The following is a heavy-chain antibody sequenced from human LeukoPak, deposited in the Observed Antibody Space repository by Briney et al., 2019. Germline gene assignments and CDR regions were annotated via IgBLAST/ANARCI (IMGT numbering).Heavy chain of an antibody. Sequence: SQTLSLTCTVSGGSISSGGYYWSWIRQPPGKGLEWIGYIYHSGSTYYNPSLKSRVTISVDTSKNQFSLKLSSVTAADTAVYYCARHNGRELLMAIDYWGQGTLVTVSS. CDR2: IYHSGST. CDR3: ARHNGRELLMAIDY. J-gene: IGHJ4*02. D-gene: IGHD1-26*01. CDR1: GGSISSGGYY. V-gene: IGHV4-30-2*01.